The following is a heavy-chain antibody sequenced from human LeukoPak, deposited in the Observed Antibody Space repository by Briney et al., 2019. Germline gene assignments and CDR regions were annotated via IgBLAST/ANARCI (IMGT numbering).Heavy chain of an antibody. CDR2: IIPIFGTA. CDR3: ARFRTMRGRIDY. D-gene: IGHD3-22*01. V-gene: IGHV1-69*13. J-gene: IGHJ4*02. CDR1: GGTFSSYA. Sequence: SVKVSCKASGGTFSSYAISWVRQAPGQGLEWMGGIIPIFGTANYAQKFQGRVTITADESTSTAYMELSSLRSEDTAVYYCARFRTMRGRIDYWGQGTLVTVSS.